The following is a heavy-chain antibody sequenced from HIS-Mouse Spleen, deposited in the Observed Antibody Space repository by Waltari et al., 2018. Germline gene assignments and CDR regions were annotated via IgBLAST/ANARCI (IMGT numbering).Heavy chain of an antibody. V-gene: IGHV3-74*01. Sequence: EVPLVESGGGLVQPGGSLRLSCAASGFTFSSYWMHWVRQAPGKGLVWVSRINRDGSSTSYADSVKGRFTISRDNAKNTLYLQMNSPRAEDTAVYYCARDLELDAFDIWGQGTMVTVSS. CDR2: INRDGSST. CDR1: GFTFSSYW. D-gene: IGHD1-1*01. CDR3: ARDLELDAFDI. J-gene: IGHJ3*02.